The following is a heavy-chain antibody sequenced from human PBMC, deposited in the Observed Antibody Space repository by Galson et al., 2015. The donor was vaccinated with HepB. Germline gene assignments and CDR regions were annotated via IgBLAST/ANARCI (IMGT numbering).Heavy chain of an antibody. CDR1: GCTFRNYA. D-gene: IGHD3-10*01. J-gene: IGHJ6*02. CDR3: AKDRYYGSGSYYKAGMDV. Sequence: SLRLSCAVSGCTFRNYAMNWVRQAPGEGLEWGSVIRGTSGIIYYADSVKGRFTISRDNSENTLYLQMNSLRAEDTAVYYCAKDRYYGSGSYYKAGMDVWGQGTTVTVSS. CDR2: IRGTSGII. V-gene: IGHV3-23*01.